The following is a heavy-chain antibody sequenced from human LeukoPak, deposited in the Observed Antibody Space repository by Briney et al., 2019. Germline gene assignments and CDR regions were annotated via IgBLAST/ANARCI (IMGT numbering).Heavy chain of an antibody. CDR3: ASRGTYYYDSSGYADY. V-gene: IGHV5-51*01. CDR2: IYPGDSDT. CDR1: GYSFTSYW. D-gene: IGHD3-22*01. J-gene: IGHJ4*02. Sequence: GESLKISCKGSGYSFTSYWIGWVRQMPGKGLEWMGIIYPGDSDTRYSPSFQGQVTISADKSISTAYLQWSSLKASDTAMYYCASRGTYYYDSSGYADYWGQGTLGTVSS.